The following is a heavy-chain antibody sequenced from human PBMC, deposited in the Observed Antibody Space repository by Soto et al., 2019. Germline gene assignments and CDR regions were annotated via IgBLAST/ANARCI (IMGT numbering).Heavy chain of an antibody. CDR3: ARDSSSWFRWFDP. J-gene: IGHJ5*02. D-gene: IGHD6-13*01. CDR2: IYHSGST. Sequence: SETLSLTCAVSGGSISSSNWWSWVRQPPGKGLEWIGEIYHSGSTNYNPSLKSRVTISVDKSKNQFSLKLSSVTAADTAVYYCARDSSSWFRWFDPWGQGTLVTVSS. CDR1: GGSISSSNW. V-gene: IGHV4-4*02.